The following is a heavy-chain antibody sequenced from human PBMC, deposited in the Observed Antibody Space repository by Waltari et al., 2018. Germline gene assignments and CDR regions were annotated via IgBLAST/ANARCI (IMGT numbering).Heavy chain of an antibody. CDR1: GYSFTAYH. J-gene: IGHJ3*01. CDR3: ASNRDMLG. Sequence: QVQLVQSGAEVKKPGASVKVSCKTSGYSFTAYHMHWVRQAPGQGLEWMGRINPNTGDTTNAQKFEGRVTMTRDTAMSTANMELNNLTSDDTALYVCASNRDMLGWGQGTMVIVSS. D-gene: IGHD2-8*01. CDR2: INPNTGDT. V-gene: IGHV1-2*06.